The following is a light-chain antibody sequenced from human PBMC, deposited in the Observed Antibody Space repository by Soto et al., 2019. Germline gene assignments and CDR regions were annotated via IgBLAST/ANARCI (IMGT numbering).Light chain of an antibody. J-gene: IGLJ1*01. Sequence: QSVLTQPASVSGSPGQSITISCTGTSSDVGGYNYVSWYQQHPGKAPKLMIHEVSNRPSGVSNRFSGSKSGNTASLTISGLQAEDEADYYCSSYTSSTFYVFGNG. CDR3: SSYTSSTFYV. CDR1: SSDVGGYNY. V-gene: IGLV2-14*01. CDR2: EVS.